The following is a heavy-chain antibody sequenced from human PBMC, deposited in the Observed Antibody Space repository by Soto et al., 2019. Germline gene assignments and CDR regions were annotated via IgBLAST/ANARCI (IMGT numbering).Heavy chain of an antibody. CDR3: ARGIAARSYYYYYGMDV. Sequence: QVQLVQSGAEVKKPGSSVKVSCKASRGTFSSYAISWVRQAPGQGLEWMGGIIPIFGTANYAQKFQGRVTITADESTSTAYMELSSLRSEDTAVYYCARGIAARSYYYYYGMDVWGQGTTVTVSS. CDR1: RGTFSSYA. D-gene: IGHD6-6*01. CDR2: IIPIFGTA. V-gene: IGHV1-69*12. J-gene: IGHJ6*02.